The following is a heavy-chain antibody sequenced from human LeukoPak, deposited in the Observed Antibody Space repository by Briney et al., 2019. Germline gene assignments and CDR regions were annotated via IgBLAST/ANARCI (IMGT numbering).Heavy chain of an antibody. CDR3: ARDASGYCSSTSCLDAFDI. Sequence: SETLSLTCTVSGGSISSYYWSWIRQPPGKGLEWIGYIYYSGSTNYNPSLKSRVTISVDTSKNQFSLKLSSVTAADTAVYYCARDASGYCSSTSCLDAFDIWGQGTMVTVSS. D-gene: IGHD2-2*01. V-gene: IGHV4-59*12. CDR2: IYYSGST. J-gene: IGHJ3*02. CDR1: GGSISSYY.